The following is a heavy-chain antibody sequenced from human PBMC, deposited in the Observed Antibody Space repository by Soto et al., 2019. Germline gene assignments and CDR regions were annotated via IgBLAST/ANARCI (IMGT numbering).Heavy chain of an antibody. J-gene: IGHJ3*02. CDR1: GFTLSSYW. D-gene: IGHD6-13*01. V-gene: IGHV3-74*01. Sequence: EMQLVESGGGLVQHGGSLRLSCAASGFTLSSYWMHWVRQAPGKGLVWVSRINSDGSSTSYADSVKGRFTISRDNAKNTLYLQMNSLRAEDTAVYYCARELMWYSSSWSYDAFDIWGQGTMVTVSS. CDR2: INSDGSST. CDR3: ARELMWYSSSWSYDAFDI.